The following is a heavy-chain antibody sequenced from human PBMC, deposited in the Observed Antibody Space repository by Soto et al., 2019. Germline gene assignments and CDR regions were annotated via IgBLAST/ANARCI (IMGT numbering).Heavy chain of an antibody. CDR3: TRRRGYSSGWYYFGY. Sequence: EVQLVESGGGLVQPGGSLKLSCAASGFTFSGSAMHWVRQASGKGLEWVGRIRSKANNYATAYAASVKGRFTISRDDSKNTAYLQMNSLKTEDTAVYYCTRRRGYSSGWYYFGYWGPGTLVTVSS. J-gene: IGHJ4*02. CDR2: IRSKANNYAT. V-gene: IGHV3-73*02. CDR1: GFTFSGSA. D-gene: IGHD6-19*01.